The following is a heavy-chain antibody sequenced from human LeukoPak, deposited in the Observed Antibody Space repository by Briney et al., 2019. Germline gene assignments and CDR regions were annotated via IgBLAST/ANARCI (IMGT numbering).Heavy chain of an antibody. CDR1: GFTFSSYA. CDR2: ISGSGGST. V-gene: IGHV3-23*01. D-gene: IGHD2-2*01. Sequence: GGSLRLSCAASGFTFSSYAMSWVRQAPGKGLERVSAISGSGGSTYYADSVKGRFTISRDNSKNTLYLQMNSLRAGDTAVYYCAKDAVVVPAATPGDYFDYWGQGTLVTVSS. CDR3: AKDAVVVPAATPGDYFDY. J-gene: IGHJ4*02.